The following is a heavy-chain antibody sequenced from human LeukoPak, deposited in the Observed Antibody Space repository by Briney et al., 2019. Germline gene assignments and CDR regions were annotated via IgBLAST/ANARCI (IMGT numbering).Heavy chain of an antibody. J-gene: IGHJ4*02. CDR1: GFTFTSYV. D-gene: IGHD3-10*01. CDR2: ISYDGSNK. CDR3: ARGGGGLDY. V-gene: IGHV3-30*03. Sequence: GGSLRLSCAASGFTFTSYVMHWVRQAPGKGLQWVALISYDGSNKYYADSVKGRFTISRDNAKNTLYLQMNSLRAEHTAVYYCARGGGGLDYWGQGTLVTVSS.